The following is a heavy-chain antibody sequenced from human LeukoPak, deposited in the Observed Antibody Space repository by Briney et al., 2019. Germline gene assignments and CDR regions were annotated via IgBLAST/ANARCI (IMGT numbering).Heavy chain of an antibody. Sequence: GGSLRLSCAASGFSFRDYGMHWVRQAPGKGLEWVSYISSSGSTIYYADSVKGRFTISRDNSKNTLYLQMNSLRAEDTAVYYCAKAISVGATTDAADWGQGTLVTVSS. V-gene: IGHV3-48*01. J-gene: IGHJ4*02. CDR1: GFSFRDYG. CDR3: AKAISVGATTDAAD. CDR2: ISSSGSTI. D-gene: IGHD1-26*01.